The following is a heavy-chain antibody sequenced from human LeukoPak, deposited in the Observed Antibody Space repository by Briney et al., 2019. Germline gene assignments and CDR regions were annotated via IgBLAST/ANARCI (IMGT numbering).Heavy chain of an antibody. Sequence: GGSLRLSCAASGFAFRTYAMNWVRQAPGKGLEWVSSISASGSGTYYADSVKGRFTFSRDNSKNTLYLEMSSLRAEDTAVYYCAKLVGTTQMGDYWGQGTLVTVSS. CDR1: GFAFRTYA. CDR2: ISASGSGT. V-gene: IGHV3-23*01. J-gene: IGHJ4*02. D-gene: IGHD1-1*01. CDR3: AKLVGTTQMGDY.